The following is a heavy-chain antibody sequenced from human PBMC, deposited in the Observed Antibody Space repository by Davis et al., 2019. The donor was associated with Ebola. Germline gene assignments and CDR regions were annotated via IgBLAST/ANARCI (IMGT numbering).Heavy chain of an antibody. CDR3: ARDVTMVQGVIAS. CDR1: GFTFRSYW. D-gene: IGHD3-10*01. J-gene: IGHJ5*02. CDR2: IKQDGNEK. Sequence: GESLKISCAASGFTFRSYWMSWVRQAPGKGLEWVANIKQDGNEKYYVDSVKGRFTISRDNAKNSLYLQMNSLRAEDTAVYYCARDVTMVQGVIASWGQGTLVTVSS. V-gene: IGHV3-7*01.